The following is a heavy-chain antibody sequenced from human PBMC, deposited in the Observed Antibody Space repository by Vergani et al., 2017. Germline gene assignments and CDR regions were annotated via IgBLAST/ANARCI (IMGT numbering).Heavy chain of an antibody. CDR3: ASQYYDFWSGRD. Sequence: AQLVESGGGVVQPGGSLRLSCEASGFTLSNYGMHWVRQAPGKGLQWVTFIRNGGRDTYYADSVKGRFTISRDDSKNSLYLQMNSLRAEDTAVYYCASQYYDFWSGRDWGQGTLVTVSS. V-gene: IGHV3-30*02. J-gene: IGHJ1*01. CDR2: IRNGGRDT. CDR1: GFTLSNYG. D-gene: IGHD3-3*01.